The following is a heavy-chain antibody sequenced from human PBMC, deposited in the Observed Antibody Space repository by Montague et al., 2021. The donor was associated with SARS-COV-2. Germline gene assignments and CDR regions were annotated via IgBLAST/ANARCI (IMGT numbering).Heavy chain of an antibody. J-gene: IGHJ4*02. Sequence: SETLSLTCTVSGASISSRESSWGWIRQSPGKGLEWFGSIFYSGTTYFNPSLRSRIAISVDTSKNQFSLKVTSVTAADTAVYYCARHVTFGGVVVALDYWGQGHLVSVPS. CDR2: IFYSGTT. D-gene: IGHD3-16*02. V-gene: IGHV4-39*01. CDR1: GASISSRESS. CDR3: ARHVTFGGVVVALDY.